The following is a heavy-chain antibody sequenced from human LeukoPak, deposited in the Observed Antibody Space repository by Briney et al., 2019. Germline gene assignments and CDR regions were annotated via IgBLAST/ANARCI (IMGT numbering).Heavy chain of an antibody. CDR1: GGSISSSSYS. CDR3: ARHSSGWYYFDY. Sequence: SGTLSLTCTVSGGSISSSSYSWGWIRQPPGKGLECIGSIYYSGSTYYNPSLKSRVTISVDTSKNQFSLKLSSVTAADTAVYYCARHSSGWYYFDYWGQGTLVTVSS. J-gene: IGHJ4*02. CDR2: IYYSGST. V-gene: IGHV4-39*01. D-gene: IGHD6-19*01.